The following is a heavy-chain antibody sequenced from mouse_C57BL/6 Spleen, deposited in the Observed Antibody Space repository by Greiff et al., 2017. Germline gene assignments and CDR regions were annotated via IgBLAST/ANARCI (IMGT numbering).Heavy chain of an antibody. CDR2: IYPGDGDT. V-gene: IGHV1-80*01. Sequence: QVQLQQSGAELVKPGASVKISCKASGYAFSSYWMNWVKQRPGQGLEWIGQIYPGDGDTNYNGKFKGKATLTADKSSSTAYMQLSSLTSEDSAVXFGAKEAAQATYFDYWGQGTTLTVSS. D-gene: IGHD3-2*02. CDR3: AKEAAQATYFDY. J-gene: IGHJ2*01. CDR1: GYAFSSYW.